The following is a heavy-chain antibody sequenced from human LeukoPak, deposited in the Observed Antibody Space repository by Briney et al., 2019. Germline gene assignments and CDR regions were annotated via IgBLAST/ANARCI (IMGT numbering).Heavy chain of an antibody. CDR2: MHYSGTT. D-gene: IGHD6-13*01. CDR3: AATDIAAAGTWLDP. Sequence: SETLSLTCTVSGGSISSSSYYWVWMRQPPGKGLEWLGYMHYSGTTNYNPALKSRVTISVDTSKNQFSLKLSSVTAADTAVYYCAATDIAAAGTWLDPWGQGTLVTVSS. J-gene: IGHJ5*02. V-gene: IGHV4-61*05. CDR1: GGSISSSSYY.